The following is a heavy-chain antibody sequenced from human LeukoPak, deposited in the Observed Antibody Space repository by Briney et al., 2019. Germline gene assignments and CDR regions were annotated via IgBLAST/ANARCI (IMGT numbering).Heavy chain of an antibody. J-gene: IGHJ6*02. D-gene: IGHD2-21*02. V-gene: IGHV3-23*01. CDR1: GFTFSSYG. Sequence: GGSLRLSCAASGFTFSSYGMHWVRQAPGKGLEWVSAISDSGGNTYYADSVKGRFTISRDNSKNTLFLQMNSLRAEDTAVYYCTKDMALILVTDNGMDVWGQGTTVTVSS. CDR3: TKDMALILVTDNGMDV. CDR2: ISDSGGNT.